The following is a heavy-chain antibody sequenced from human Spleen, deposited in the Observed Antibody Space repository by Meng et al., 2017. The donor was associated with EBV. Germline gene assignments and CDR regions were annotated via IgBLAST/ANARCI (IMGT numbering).Heavy chain of an antibody. CDR2: ISDTGDNK. V-gene: IGHV3-30-3*01. D-gene: IGHD4-11*01. Sequence: QVEVVESGGGVAQPGRSWRLTCAAAGFDFDPYAVHWVRQAPGKGLEWVALISDTGDNKYFADSVRGRFTISRDNSKNMISLQMNSLRPGDTATYYCAIIPYSNAWGQGTLVTVSS. J-gene: IGHJ5*02. CDR1: GFDFDPYA. CDR3: AIIPYSNA.